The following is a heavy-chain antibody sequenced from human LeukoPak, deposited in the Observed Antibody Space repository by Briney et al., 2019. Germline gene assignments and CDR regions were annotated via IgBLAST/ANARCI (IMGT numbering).Heavy chain of an antibody. Sequence: GGSLRLSCAASGFTFTDSWMSWVRQPPGKGLEWVVNIKPDGTEKYYVDSLKGRFTVSRDNAKNSLYLQMSSLRVEDTAVYYCARVRYGNYFDYWGQGTLVTVSS. V-gene: IGHV3-7*04. D-gene: IGHD3-16*02. J-gene: IGHJ4*02. CDR2: IKPDGTEK. CDR1: GFTFTDSW. CDR3: ARVRYGNYFDY.